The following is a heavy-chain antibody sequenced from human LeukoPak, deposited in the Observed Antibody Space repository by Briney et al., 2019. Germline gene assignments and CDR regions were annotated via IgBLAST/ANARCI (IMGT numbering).Heavy chain of an antibody. V-gene: IGHV4-61*01. Sequence: SETLSLTCTVSGGSINSNRYYWSWIRQPPGKGLEWIGYIYYSGSTNYNPSLKSRVTISVDTSKNQFSLKLSSVTAPDTAVYYCARDGRSGSYHLDYWGQGTLVTVSS. D-gene: IGHD1-26*01. CDR1: GGSINSNRYY. J-gene: IGHJ4*02. CDR2: IYYSGST. CDR3: ARDGRSGSYHLDY.